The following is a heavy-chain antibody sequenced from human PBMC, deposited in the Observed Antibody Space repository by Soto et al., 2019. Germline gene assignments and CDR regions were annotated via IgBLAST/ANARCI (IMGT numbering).Heavy chain of an antibody. Sequence: PSQTLSLTCAISADSVSSNSAAWNWIRQSPSRGLEWLGRTYYRSKWYNDYAVSVKSRITINPDTSKNQFSLQLNSVTPEDTAVYYCARDRSGWYGQAGAFDIWGQGTMVTVSS. CDR3: ARDRSGWYGQAGAFDI. D-gene: IGHD6-19*01. V-gene: IGHV6-1*01. CDR2: TYYRSKWYN. J-gene: IGHJ3*02. CDR1: ADSVSSNSAA.